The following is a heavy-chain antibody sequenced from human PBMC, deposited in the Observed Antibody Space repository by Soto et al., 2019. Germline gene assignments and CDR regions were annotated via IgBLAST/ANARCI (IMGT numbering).Heavy chain of an antibody. CDR2: TYSGGDI. D-gene: IGHD4-17*01. CDR3: ARNVPVTALGY. V-gene: IGHV3-66*01. Sequence: EVRLVESGGGLVQPGGSLRLSCAASGVTVGNNYMSWVRQAPGKGLEWVTVTYSGGDIRYADPVKGRFTMSRDSTKNTVYLQMDSLRAEDTAVYFCARNVPVTALGYWGQGSLVTVSS. J-gene: IGHJ4*02. CDR1: GVTVGNNY.